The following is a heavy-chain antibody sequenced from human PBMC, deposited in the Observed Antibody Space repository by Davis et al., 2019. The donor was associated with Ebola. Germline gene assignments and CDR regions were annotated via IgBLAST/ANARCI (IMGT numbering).Heavy chain of an antibody. D-gene: IGHD6-19*01. V-gene: IGHV3-11*01. CDR3: TVAVAGTVSVDY. CDR2: ISSSGSTI. J-gene: IGHJ4*02. CDR1: GFTFSDYY. Sequence: PGGSLRLSCAASGFTFSDYYMSWIRQAPGKGLEWVSYISSSGSTIYYADSVKGRFTISRDNAKNSLYLQMNSLKTEDTAVYYCTVAVAGTVSVDYWGQGTLVTVSS.